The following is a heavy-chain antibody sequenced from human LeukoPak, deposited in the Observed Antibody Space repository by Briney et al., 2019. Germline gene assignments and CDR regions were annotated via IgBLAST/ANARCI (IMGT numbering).Heavy chain of an antibody. D-gene: IGHD5-12*01. V-gene: IGHV4-59*01. CDR2: IYHSGST. Sequence: PSETLSLTCTVSGGSISTYYWSWIRQPPGKGLEWIGYIYHSGSTKYNPSLTSRVTISVDTSKKQFSLKLSSVTAADTAVYYCARDSYSGNDGLWGQGTLVTVSS. J-gene: IGHJ4*02. CDR1: GGSISTYY. CDR3: ARDSYSGNDGL.